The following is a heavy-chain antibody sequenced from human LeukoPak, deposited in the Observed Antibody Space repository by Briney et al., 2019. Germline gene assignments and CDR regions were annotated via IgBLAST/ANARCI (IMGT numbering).Heavy chain of an antibody. CDR2: ISYDGSNK. V-gene: IGHV3-30*18. D-gene: IGHD2-2*01. Sequence: GGSLRLACAASGFTFSSYGMHWVRQAPGKGLEWVAVISYDGSNKYYADSVKGRFTISRDNSKNTLYLQMNSLRAEDTAVYYCAKRPAARGLINWLDPWGQGTLVTVSS. CDR3: AKRPAARGLINWLDP. CDR1: GFTFSSYG. J-gene: IGHJ5*02.